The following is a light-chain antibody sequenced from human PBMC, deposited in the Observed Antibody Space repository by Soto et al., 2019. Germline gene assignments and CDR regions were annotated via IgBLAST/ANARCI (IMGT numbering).Light chain of an antibody. CDR1: SSDVGGYNY. Sequence: QSALTQPPSASGSPGQSVTSSCTGTSSDVGGYNYVSWYQQHPGKAPKLMIYEVSKRPSGVPDRFSGSKSGNTASLTVSGLQAEDEADYYCSSYAGSNNFVFGTGTKV. J-gene: IGLJ1*01. CDR2: EVS. CDR3: SSYAGSNNFV. V-gene: IGLV2-8*01.